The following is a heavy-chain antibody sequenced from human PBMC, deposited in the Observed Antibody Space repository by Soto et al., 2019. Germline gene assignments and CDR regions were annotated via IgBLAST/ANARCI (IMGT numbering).Heavy chain of an antibody. CDR3: ARVLDYDSSGYSCWFDP. CDR1: GGSISSYY. J-gene: IGHJ5*02. CDR2: IYYSGST. D-gene: IGHD3-22*01. Sequence: SETLSLTCTVSGGSISSYYWSWIRQPPGKGLEWIGYIYYSGSTNYNPSLKSRVTISVDTSKNQFSLKLSSVTAADTAVYYCARVLDYDSSGYSCWFDPWGQGTLVTVSS. V-gene: IGHV4-59*08.